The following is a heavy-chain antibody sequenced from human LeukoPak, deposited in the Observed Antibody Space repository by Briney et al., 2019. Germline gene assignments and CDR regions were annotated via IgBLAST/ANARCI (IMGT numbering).Heavy chain of an antibody. J-gene: IGHJ4*02. CDR1: GFTFSSYW. V-gene: IGHV3-7*01. D-gene: IGHD5-18*01. Sequence: GGSLRLSCAASGFTFSSYWMSWVRQAPGKRLEWVANIKQDGSEKYYVDSVKGRFTISRDNAKNSLYLQMNSLRAEDTAVYYCARHGYSYGLDFDYWGQGTLVTVSS. CDR3: ARHGYSYGLDFDY. CDR2: IKQDGSEK.